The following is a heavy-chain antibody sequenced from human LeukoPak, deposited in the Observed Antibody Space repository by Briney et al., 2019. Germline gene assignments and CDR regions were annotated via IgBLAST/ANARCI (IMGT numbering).Heavy chain of an antibody. CDR1: GYTISRGFY. Sequence: SETLSLTCAVSGYTISRGFYWGWIRQPPGKGPEWIGSLYYSGSIFFNPFLKRRVTISVGTSKKQSSQNLSSVTAADTAVYYCASPLPTYGSHGFDIWGQGTTVTVSS. CDR3: ASPLPTYGSHGFDI. D-gene: IGHD4-17*01. J-gene: IGHJ3*02. CDR2: LYYSGSI. V-gene: IGHV4-38-2*01.